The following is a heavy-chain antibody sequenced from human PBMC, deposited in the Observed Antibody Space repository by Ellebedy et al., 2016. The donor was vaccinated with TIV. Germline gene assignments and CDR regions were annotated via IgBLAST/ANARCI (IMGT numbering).Heavy chain of an antibody. CDR1: GFTFSSHE. Sequence: GESLKISCAASGFTFSSHEMNWVRQAPGKGLEWVSYISSGGTIYYADSVSGRFTVSRDNAKNALYLQMNSLKVEDTAVYYCARDQLSGWVRFYNYGMDDWGQGTTVTVSS. CDR3: ARDQLSGWVRFYNYGMDD. CDR2: ISSGGTI. D-gene: IGHD1-1*01. V-gene: IGHV3-48*03. J-gene: IGHJ6*02.